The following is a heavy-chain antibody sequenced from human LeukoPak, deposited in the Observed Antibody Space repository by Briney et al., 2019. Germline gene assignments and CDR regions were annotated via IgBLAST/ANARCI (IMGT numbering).Heavy chain of an antibody. CDR1: GFTFSSYW. CDR3: ARVSILIVPYYAFDI. D-gene: IGHD2/OR15-2a*01. V-gene: IGHV3-7*04. J-gene: IGHJ3*02. CDR2: INQDGSQK. Sequence: GGSLRLSCAGSGFTFSSYWMTWVRQAPGKGLEWVANINQDGSQKYYLDSVKGRFTISRDNAKNSLYLQMNSLRAEDTAVYYCARVSILIVPYYAFDIWGQGTMVTVSS.